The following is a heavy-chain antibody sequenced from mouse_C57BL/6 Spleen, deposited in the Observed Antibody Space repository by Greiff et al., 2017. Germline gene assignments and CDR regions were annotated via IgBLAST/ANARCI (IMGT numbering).Heavy chain of an antibody. J-gene: IGHJ3*01. V-gene: IGHV5-17*01. Sequence: EVQLVESGGGLVKPGGSLKLSCAASGFTFSDYGMHWVRQAPEKGLEWVAYISSGSSTIYYADTVKGRFTISRDNAKNTLFLQMTSLRSEDTAMYYCARQIYYGNYGGFAYWGQGTLVTVSA. CDR2: ISSGSSTI. D-gene: IGHD2-1*01. CDR3: ARQIYYGNYGGFAY. CDR1: GFTFSDYG.